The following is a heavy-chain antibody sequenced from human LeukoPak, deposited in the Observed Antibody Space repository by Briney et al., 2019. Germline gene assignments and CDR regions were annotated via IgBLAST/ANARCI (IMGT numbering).Heavy chain of an antibody. D-gene: IGHD6-13*01. CDR1: GFTFNNYA. V-gene: IGHV3-23*01. Sequence: GGSLRLSCAASGFTFNNYAMSWVRQAPGKGLEWVSAISASGGATFYADSVKGRFTISRDNSKNTPYLQMNSLRAEDTAVYYCARSTWYSSSWYYFDYWGRGTLLTVSS. CDR2: ISASGGAT. CDR3: ARSTWYSSSWYYFDY. J-gene: IGHJ4*02.